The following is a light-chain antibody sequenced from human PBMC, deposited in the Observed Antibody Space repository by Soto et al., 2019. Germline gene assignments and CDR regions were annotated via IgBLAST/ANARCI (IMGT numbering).Light chain of an antibody. Sequence: EIVFTQSLCTVSLSPGERATLSCRASQSVSSNYLTWYQQKPGQAPRLLIYGASNRATGIPDRFSGSGSGTDFTLTISRLEPEDFAVYYCQQYGSSGTFGQGTKVDIK. CDR3: QQYGSSGT. CDR2: GAS. CDR1: QSVSSNY. V-gene: IGKV3-20*01. J-gene: IGKJ1*01.